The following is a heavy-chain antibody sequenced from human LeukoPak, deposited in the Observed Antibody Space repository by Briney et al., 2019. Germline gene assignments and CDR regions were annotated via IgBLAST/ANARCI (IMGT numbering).Heavy chain of an antibody. V-gene: IGHV3-23*01. CDR3: AKVRLSQGLLWFGGGYFDY. CDR1: GFTVSTYW. CDR2: ISGSGGST. Sequence: TGGSLRLSCVVSGFTVSTYWMHWVRQGPGKGLVWVSAISGSGGSTYYADSVKGRFTISRDNSKNTLYLQMNSLRAEDTAVYYCAKVRLSQGLLWFGGGYFDYWGQGTLVTVSS. D-gene: IGHD3-10*01. J-gene: IGHJ4*02.